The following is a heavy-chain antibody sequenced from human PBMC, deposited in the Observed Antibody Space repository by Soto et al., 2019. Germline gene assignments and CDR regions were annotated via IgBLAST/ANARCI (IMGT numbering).Heavy chain of an antibody. Sequence: GESLKISCKGSGYSFTSYWISWVRQMPGKGLEWMGRIDPSDSYTNHSPSFQGHVTISADKSISTAYLQWSSLKASDTAMYYCARHHDDSLYYGMDVWGQGTTVTVSS. CDR3: ARHHDDSLYYGMDV. J-gene: IGHJ6*02. CDR1: GYSFTSYW. CDR2: IDPSDSYT. D-gene: IGHD1-1*01. V-gene: IGHV5-10-1*01.